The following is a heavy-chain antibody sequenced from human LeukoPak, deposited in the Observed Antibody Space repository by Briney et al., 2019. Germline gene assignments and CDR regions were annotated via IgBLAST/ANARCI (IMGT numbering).Heavy chain of an antibody. CDR1: GFTLITYS. CDR2: ISSSSDTI. Sequence: GGSLRLSCAASGFTLITYSMNWVRQAPGKGLEWVSYISSSSDTIYYADSVKGRFTISRDNAKNSLYLQMNSLRAEDTAVYYCIRVGWNSVSVPWFWGQGTLVTVSS. V-gene: IGHV3-48*01. D-gene: IGHD1-7*01. CDR3: IRVGWNSVSVPWF. J-gene: IGHJ4*02.